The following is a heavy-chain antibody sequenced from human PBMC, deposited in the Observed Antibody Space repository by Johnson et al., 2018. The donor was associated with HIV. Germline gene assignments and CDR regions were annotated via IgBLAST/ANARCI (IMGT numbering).Heavy chain of an antibody. D-gene: IGHD3-3*01. Sequence: VQLVESGGGLIQPGRSLRLSCAASRFSVSSNYMTWVRQAPGKGLEWVSAISGSGGSTYYADSVKGRFTISRDNAKNTLYLQMSSLRAEDTAVYYCAATYYNFWSGYSGAFDIWGQGTMVTVSS. CDR1: RFSVSSNY. CDR3: AATYYNFWSGYSGAFDI. J-gene: IGHJ3*02. CDR2: ISGSGGST. V-gene: IGHV3-23*04.